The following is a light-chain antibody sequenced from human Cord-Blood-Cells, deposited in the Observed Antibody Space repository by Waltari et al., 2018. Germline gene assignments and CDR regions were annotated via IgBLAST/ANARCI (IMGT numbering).Light chain of an antibody. CDR3: SSYTSSSTYWV. CDR2: DVS. V-gene: IGLV2-14*03. J-gene: IGLJ3*02. Sequence: QSALTQPASVSGSPGRSITISCTGTSSDVGGYNYVSWYQQHPGKAPKLMIYDVSNRPSGVSKRFSGSKSGNTASLTISGLQAEDEADYYCSSYTSSSTYWVFGGGTKLTVL. CDR1: SSDVGGYNY.